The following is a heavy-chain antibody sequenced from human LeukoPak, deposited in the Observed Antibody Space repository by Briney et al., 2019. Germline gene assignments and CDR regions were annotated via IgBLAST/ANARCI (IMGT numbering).Heavy chain of an antibody. CDR2: VNPSGGST. CDR1: GYTFTSYY. CDR3: ARARYRDAFDI. V-gene: IGHV1-46*03. D-gene: IGHD1-26*01. Sequence: VASVKVSCKASGYTFTSYYIHWVRQAPGQGLEWMGIVNPSGGSTSYAQKFQGRVTMTRDTSTSTVYMELSSLRSEDTAVYYCARARYRDAFDIWGQGTMVTVSS. J-gene: IGHJ3*02.